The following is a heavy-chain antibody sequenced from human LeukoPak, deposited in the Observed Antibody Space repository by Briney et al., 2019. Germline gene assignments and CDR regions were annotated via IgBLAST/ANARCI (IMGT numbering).Heavy chain of an antibody. CDR1: GFTFSSYA. J-gene: IGHJ4*02. D-gene: IGHD1-1*01. Sequence: GGSLRLSCTTSGFTFSSYAMSWVRQALGKGLEWVSDISRSGGGTYSADSVKGRFTISRDNSKNTLYLQMNSLRAEDTAVYYCAKARNWNDYYFDYWGQGTLVTVSS. CDR3: AKARNWNDYYFDY. V-gene: IGHV3-23*01. CDR2: ISRSGGGT.